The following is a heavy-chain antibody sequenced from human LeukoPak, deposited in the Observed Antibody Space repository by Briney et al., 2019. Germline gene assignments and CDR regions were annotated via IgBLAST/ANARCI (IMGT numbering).Heavy chain of an antibody. Sequence: SETLSLTCAVYGGSFSGYYWSWICQPPGKGLEWIGEINHSGSTNYNPSLKSRVTISVDTSKNQFSLKLSSVTAADTAVYYCARGPTYYYDSSGYGGNYWGQGTLVTVSS. J-gene: IGHJ4*02. CDR2: INHSGST. CDR1: GGSFSGYY. V-gene: IGHV4-34*01. D-gene: IGHD3-22*01. CDR3: ARGPTYYYDSSGYGGNY.